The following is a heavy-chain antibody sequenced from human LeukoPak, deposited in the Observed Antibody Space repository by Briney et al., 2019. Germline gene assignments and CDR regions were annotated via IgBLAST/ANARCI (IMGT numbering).Heavy chain of an antibody. D-gene: IGHD4-17*01. Sequence: GRSLRLSCAASGFTFSSYAMHWVRQAPGKGLEWVAVISYDGSNKYYADSVKGRFTISRDNSKNTLYLQMNSLRAEDTAVYYCARDTARDYGDYSSRGQGTLVTVSS. CDR3: ARDTARDYGDYSS. CDR2: ISYDGSNK. V-gene: IGHV3-30*04. CDR1: GFTFSSYA. J-gene: IGHJ4*02.